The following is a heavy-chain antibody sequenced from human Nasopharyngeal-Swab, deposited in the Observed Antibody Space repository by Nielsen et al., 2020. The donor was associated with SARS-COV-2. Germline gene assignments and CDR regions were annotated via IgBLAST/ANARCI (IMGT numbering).Heavy chain of an antibody. CDR1: FFSCSDNY. V-gene: IGHV4-34*01. Sequence: SETLSLTCAVSFFSCSDNYWNWVRQSPGKGLEWIGEISHLGATNYKSSLKSRVVLSVDSSKSQFSLRLNSVTAADTGVYYCVRGYRTWSFPSSYYYYHMDVWGQGTTVTVSS. CDR2: ISHLGAT. D-gene: IGHD3-10*01. CDR3: VRGYRTWSFPSSYYYYHMDV. J-gene: IGHJ6*03.